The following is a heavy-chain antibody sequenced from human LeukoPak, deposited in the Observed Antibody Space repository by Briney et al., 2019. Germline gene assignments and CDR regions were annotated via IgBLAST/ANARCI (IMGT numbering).Heavy chain of an antibody. Sequence: PGGSLRLSCAASGFTFSSYAMHWVRQAPGKGLEWVAVISYDGSNKYYTDSVKGRFTISRDNSKNTLYLQMNSLRAEDTAVYYCARPAAAGTAWFDPWGQGTLVTVSS. CDR2: ISYDGSNK. J-gene: IGHJ5*02. V-gene: IGHV3-30*04. CDR3: ARPAAAGTAWFDP. D-gene: IGHD6-13*01. CDR1: GFTFSSYA.